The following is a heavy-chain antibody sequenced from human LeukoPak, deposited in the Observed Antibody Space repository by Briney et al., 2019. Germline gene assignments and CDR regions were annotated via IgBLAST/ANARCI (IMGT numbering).Heavy chain of an antibody. D-gene: IGHD3-22*01. CDR1: GFTFSNYA. V-gene: IGHV3-23*01. Sequence: PGGSLRLSCAASGFTFSNYAMNWVRQAPGKGLEWVSAISGSGSSTNYADSVKGRFTISRDNSKNTLNLQMNSLRAEDTAVYYCAKFTGGGDSSGYYYVYFDYWGQGTLVTVSS. CDR3: AKFTGGGDSSGYYYVYFDY. J-gene: IGHJ4*02. CDR2: ISGSGSST.